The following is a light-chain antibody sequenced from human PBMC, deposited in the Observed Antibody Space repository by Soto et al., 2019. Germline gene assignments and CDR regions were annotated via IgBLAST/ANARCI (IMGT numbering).Light chain of an antibody. CDR1: QSVTSN. Sequence: EIVMQQSPATLSVSPGDSATLSCRASQSVTSNLAWYQQKPGQAPRLLIYGASTRATGIPARFSGSGSGTEFTLTISSLQSGDFAVYHCQQYNKWPPTVGQGNKVDIK. J-gene: IGKJ1*01. CDR2: GAS. V-gene: IGKV3-15*01. CDR3: QQYNKWPPT.